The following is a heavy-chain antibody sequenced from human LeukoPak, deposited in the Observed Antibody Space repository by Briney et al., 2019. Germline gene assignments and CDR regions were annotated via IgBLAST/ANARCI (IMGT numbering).Heavy chain of an antibody. J-gene: IGHJ4*02. CDR1: GGSISSSNYY. V-gene: IGHV4-39*01. D-gene: IGHD3-22*01. CDR2: IYYSGST. CDR3: ARQSASDYYDSSDSFDY. Sequence: PSETLSLTCTVSGGSISSSNYYWGWIPQPPGKGLEWIESIYYSGSTYYNPSLKSRVTISVDTSKNQFSLKLSSVTAADTAVYYCARQSASDYYDSSDSFDYWGQGTLVTVSS.